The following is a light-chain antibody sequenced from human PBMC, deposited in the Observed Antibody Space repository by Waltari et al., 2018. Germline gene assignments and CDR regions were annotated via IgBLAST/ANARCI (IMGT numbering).Light chain of an antibody. Sequence: AIRMTQSPSSFSASTGDRVTITCRASQGISSYLAWYQQKPGEAPKLLIYAASTVHSGVPSRFIGSGSGTDFTLTISCLQSEDFATYYCQQYYSYPYTFGQGTKLEIK. CDR3: QQYYSYPYT. J-gene: IGKJ2*01. V-gene: IGKV1-8*01. CDR1: QGISSY. CDR2: AAS.